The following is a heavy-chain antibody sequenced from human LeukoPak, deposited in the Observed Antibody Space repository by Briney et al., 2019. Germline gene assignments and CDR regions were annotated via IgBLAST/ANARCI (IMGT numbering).Heavy chain of an antibody. CDR3: ARDPFDI. CDR1: GFTFSTYS. CDR2: ISSGSSYI. V-gene: IGHV3-21*01. J-gene: IGHJ3*02. Sequence: GGSLRLSCAASGFTFSTYSMNWVRQALGKGLERVSSISSGSSYIYYADSVKGRFTISRDDTKNSLYLQMNSLRAEDTAVYYCARDPFDIWGQGAMVTVSS.